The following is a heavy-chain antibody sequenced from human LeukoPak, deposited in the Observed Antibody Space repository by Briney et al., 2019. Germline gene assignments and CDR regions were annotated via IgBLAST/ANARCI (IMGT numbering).Heavy chain of an antibody. CDR3: ARRGVVVVPAASDAFDI. CDR2: IYYSGST. J-gene: IGHJ3*02. D-gene: IGHD2-2*01. CDR1: GGSISSSSYY. Sequence: PSETLSLTCTVSGGSISSSSYYWGWIRQPPGKGLEWIGSIYYSGSTYYNPSLKSRVTISVDTSKNQFSLKLSSVTAADTAVYYCARRGVVVVPAASDAFDIWGQGTMVTVSS. V-gene: IGHV4-39*01.